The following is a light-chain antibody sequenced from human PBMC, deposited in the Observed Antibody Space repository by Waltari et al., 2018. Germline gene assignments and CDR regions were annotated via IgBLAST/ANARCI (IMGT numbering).Light chain of an antibody. CDR2: SNE. Sequence: QSVLTQPPSASGTPGQRVTISCSGSSSNIGSYTVNWYQQFPGTAPKLLIYSNEQRPSGVPDLFSGSKSGTSASLAISGLQSEDEADYYCATWDDRLNGQGVFGGGTRLTVL. CDR1: SSNIGSYT. CDR3: ATWDDRLNGQGV. J-gene: IGLJ3*02. V-gene: IGLV1-44*01.